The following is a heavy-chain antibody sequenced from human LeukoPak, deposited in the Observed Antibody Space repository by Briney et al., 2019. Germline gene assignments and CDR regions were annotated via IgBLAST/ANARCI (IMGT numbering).Heavy chain of an antibody. Sequence: GASVKVSCKASGYTFTSYDINWVRQATGQGLEWMGWMNPNSGNTGYAQKFQGRVTMTRNTSISTAYMELSSLRSEDTAVYYCARDSRGTYYYDSSGYRFDPWGQGTLVTVSS. CDR2: MNPNSGNT. CDR1: GYTFTSYD. D-gene: IGHD3-22*01. V-gene: IGHV1-8*01. CDR3: ARDSRGTYYYDSSGYRFDP. J-gene: IGHJ5*02.